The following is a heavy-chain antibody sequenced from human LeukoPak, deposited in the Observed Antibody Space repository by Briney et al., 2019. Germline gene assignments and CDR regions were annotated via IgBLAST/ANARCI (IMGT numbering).Heavy chain of an antibody. V-gene: IGHV4-34*01. CDR2: VNYSGSI. D-gene: IGHD5-18*01. CDR3: AKGNGYSYGRYYFDY. Sequence: SETLSLTCAVYHGSVSGYYWSWIRQPPGKGLEWIGEVNYSGSINYNPSLKSRVTISLDRSKDQLSLQLGSVTAADTAVYYCAKGNGYSYGRYYFDYWGQGTLVTVSS. CDR1: HGSVSGYY. J-gene: IGHJ4*02.